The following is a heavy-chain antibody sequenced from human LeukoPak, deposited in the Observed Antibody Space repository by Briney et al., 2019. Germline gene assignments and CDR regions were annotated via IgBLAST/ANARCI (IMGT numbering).Heavy chain of an antibody. CDR1: GFTFSSNG. CDR3: ARGIRAAAGPRSNWFDP. V-gene: IGHV3-66*01. J-gene: IGHJ5*02. Sequence: PGGSLRLSCAASGFTFSSNGMSWVRQAPGKGLEWVSVIYSGGSTYYADSVKGRFTISRDNSKNTLYLQMNSLRAEDTAVYYCARGIRAAAGPRSNWFDPWGQGTLVTVSS. CDR2: IYSGGST. D-gene: IGHD6-13*01.